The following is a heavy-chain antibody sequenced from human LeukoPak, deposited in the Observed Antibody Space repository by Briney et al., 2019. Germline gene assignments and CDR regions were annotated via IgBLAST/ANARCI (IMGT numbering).Heavy chain of an antibody. V-gene: IGHV4-31*03. CDR2: IYYSGST. D-gene: IGHD2/OR15-2a*01. CDR3: ARAISTAFYYYMDL. Sequence: KASQTLSLTCTVSGGSISSGGYYWSWIRQHPGKGLEWIGYIYYSGSTYYNPSLKSRVTISVDTSKNQFPLKLSSVTAADTAVYYCARAISTAFYYYMDLWGKGTTVTVSS. J-gene: IGHJ6*03. CDR1: GGSISSGGYY.